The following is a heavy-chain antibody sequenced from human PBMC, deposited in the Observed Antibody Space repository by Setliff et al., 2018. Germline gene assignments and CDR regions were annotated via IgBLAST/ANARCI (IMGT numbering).Heavy chain of an antibody. V-gene: IGHV4-34*01. CDR2: INHSGST. CDR1: GGSFSGYY. J-gene: IGHJ4*02. CDR3: ARGRYYDSRNSDY. D-gene: IGHD3-22*01. Sequence: PSETLSLTCAVYGGSFSGYYWSWIRQPPGKGLEWIGEINHSGSTNYNPSLKSRVTISVDTSRNQFSLKLSSVTAADTAVYYCARGRYYDSRNSDYWGQGTLVTVSS.